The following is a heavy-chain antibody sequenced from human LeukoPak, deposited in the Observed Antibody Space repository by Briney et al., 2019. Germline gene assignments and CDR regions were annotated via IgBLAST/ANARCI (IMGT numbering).Heavy chain of an antibody. CDR3: ARDGQAFNSNWDYFEY. Sequence: PGESLRLSCVASGFIFDPFAMSWVRQAPGKGLEWVSGIGNTETFYADSVKGRFTISRDNSRNTIYLHMSNLRAEDTALYYCARDGQAFNSNWDYFEYWGQGTPVTVSS. CDR2: IGNTET. V-gene: IGHV3-23*01. D-gene: IGHD7-27*01. J-gene: IGHJ4*02. CDR1: GFIFDPFA.